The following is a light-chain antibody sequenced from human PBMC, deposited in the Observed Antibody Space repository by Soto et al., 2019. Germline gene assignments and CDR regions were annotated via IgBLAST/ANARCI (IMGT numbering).Light chain of an antibody. Sequence: EIVMTQSPATLSVSPGERATLSCRASQSVSSNLAWYQQKPGQAPRLPIYGASTRATGIPARFSGSGSGTEFTLHLRSLQSEDFAVYYCQQYNNWPPLATFGPGTRVDIK. CDR1: QSVSSN. V-gene: IGKV3-15*01. CDR2: GAS. J-gene: IGKJ3*01. CDR3: QQYNNWPPLAT.